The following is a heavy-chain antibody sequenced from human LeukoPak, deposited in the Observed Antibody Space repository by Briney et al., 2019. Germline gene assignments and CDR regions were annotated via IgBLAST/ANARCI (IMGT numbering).Heavy chain of an antibody. V-gene: IGHV3-23*01. CDR2: ISGSGGST. D-gene: IGHD3-10*01. CDR3: ANRPGTLLWDY. Sequence: GGSLRLSCAASGFTFSSYAMSCVRQAPGKALEWVSAISGSGGSTYYADSVKGRFTISRDNSKNTLYLQMNSLRAEDTAVYYCANRPGTLLWDYWGQGTLVTVSS. CDR1: GFTFSSYA. J-gene: IGHJ4*02.